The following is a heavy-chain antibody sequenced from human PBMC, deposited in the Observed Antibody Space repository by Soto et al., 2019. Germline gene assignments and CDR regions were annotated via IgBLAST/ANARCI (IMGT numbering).Heavy chain of an antibody. J-gene: IGHJ6*02. V-gene: IGHV3-7*05. Sequence: PGGSLRLSCAASGFTFSSYGMHWVRQAPGKGLEWVANIKQDGSEKYYVDSVKGRFTISRDNAKNSLYLQMNSLRAEDTAVYYCARHKYSDYYYGMDVWGQGTTVTVSS. CDR1: GFTFSSYG. CDR3: ARHKYSDYYYGMDV. D-gene: IGHD2-15*01. CDR2: IKQDGSEK.